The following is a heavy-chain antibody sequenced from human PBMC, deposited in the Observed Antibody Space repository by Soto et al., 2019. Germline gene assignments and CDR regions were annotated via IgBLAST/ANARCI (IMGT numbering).Heavy chain of an antibody. Sequence: QVQLVESGGGVVQPGRSLRLSCAASGFTFSSYGMRWVRQAPGKGLEWVAVISYDGSNKYYADSVKGRFTISRDNSKNTLYLQMNSLRAEDTAVYYCAATWDGYSYGDGVYYFDYWGQGTLVTVSS. CDR1: GFTFSSYG. V-gene: IGHV3-30*03. CDR3: AATWDGYSYGDGVYYFDY. D-gene: IGHD5-18*01. CDR2: ISYDGSNK. J-gene: IGHJ4*02.